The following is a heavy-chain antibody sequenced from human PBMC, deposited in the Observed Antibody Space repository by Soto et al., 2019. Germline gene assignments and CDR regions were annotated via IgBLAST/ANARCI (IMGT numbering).Heavy chain of an antibody. Sequence: ASVKVSCKASGYTFTSYAMHWVRQAPGQRLEWMGWINAGNGNTKYSQKFQGRVTITRDTSASTAYMELSSLRSGDTAVYYCAREGSSSWHTYYYYYGMDVWGQGTTVTVSS. CDR2: INAGNGNT. V-gene: IGHV1-3*01. CDR3: AREGSSSWHTYYYYYGMDV. CDR1: GYTFTSYA. D-gene: IGHD6-13*01. J-gene: IGHJ6*02.